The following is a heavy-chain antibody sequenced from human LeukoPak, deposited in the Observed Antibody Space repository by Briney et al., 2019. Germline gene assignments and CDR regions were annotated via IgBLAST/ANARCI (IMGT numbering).Heavy chain of an antibody. V-gene: IGHV3-48*01. CDR2: ISGSSSTV. CDR1: GFIFSNYE. Sequence: GGSLRLSCAASGFIFSNYEMNWVRQAPGKGLEWVSYISGSSSTVYYADSVKGRFTISRDNVKNSLYLQMNSLRAEDTAVYYCARRGYYGSGSYRAFDYWGQGTLVTVSS. CDR3: ARRGYYGSGSYRAFDY. D-gene: IGHD3-10*01. J-gene: IGHJ4*02.